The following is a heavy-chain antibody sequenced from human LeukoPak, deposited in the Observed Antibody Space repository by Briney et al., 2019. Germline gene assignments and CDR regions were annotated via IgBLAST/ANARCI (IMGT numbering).Heavy chain of an antibody. J-gene: IGHJ4*02. V-gene: IGHV1-24*01. CDR2: FHPEDGET. Sequence: ASGKVACKVSGYTLTTLSMHWVRHPAGKGREWEGGFHPEDGETIYTHKSQGTVTMTNHTSADTAHSELSSLRCEEPRVYDRATSIGVGSGTCFDYWGQGTLVTVSS. CDR1: GYTLTTLS. D-gene: IGHD3-3*01. CDR3: ATSIGVGSGTCFDY.